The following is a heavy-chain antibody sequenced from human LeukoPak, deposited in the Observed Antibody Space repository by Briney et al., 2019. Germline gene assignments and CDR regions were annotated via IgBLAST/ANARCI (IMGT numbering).Heavy chain of an antibody. CDR1: GFTFSSYA. V-gene: IGHV3-33*08. Sequence: GGSLRLSCAASGFTFSSYAMSWVRQAPGKGLEWVAVIWYDGSNKYYADSVKGRFTISRDNSKNTLYLQMNSLRAEDTAVYYCARASCGGDCYPSGYWGQGTLVTVSS. CDR3: ARASCGGDCYPSGY. CDR2: IWYDGSNK. D-gene: IGHD2-21*02. J-gene: IGHJ4*02.